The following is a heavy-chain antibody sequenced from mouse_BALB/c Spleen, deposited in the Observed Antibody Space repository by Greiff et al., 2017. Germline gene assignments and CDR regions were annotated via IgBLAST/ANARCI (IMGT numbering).Heavy chain of an antibody. CDR1: GFTFSSYG. D-gene: IGHD2-3*01. Sequence: EVKLMESGADLVKPGGSLKLSCAASGFTFSSYGMSWVRQTPDKRLEWVATISSGGSYTYYPDSVKGRFTISRDNAKNTLYLQMSSLKSEDTAMYYCARHDGVWFAYWGQGTLVTVSA. CDR3: ARHDGVWFAY. CDR2: ISSGGSYT. J-gene: IGHJ3*01. V-gene: IGHV5-6*01.